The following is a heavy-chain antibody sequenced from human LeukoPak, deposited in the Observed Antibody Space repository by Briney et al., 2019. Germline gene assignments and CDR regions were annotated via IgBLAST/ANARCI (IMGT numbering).Heavy chain of an antibody. CDR3: AELGITMIGGV. CDR2: ISSSSSYI. V-gene: IGHV3-21*01. J-gene: IGHJ6*01. Sequence: GESLRLSCAASGFTFSSYCMNWVRQPPGKGLEWVSSISSSSSYIYYADSVKGRFTISRDNAKNSLYLQMNSLRAEDTAVYYCAELGITMIGGVWGKGTTVTISS. CDR1: GFTFSSYC. D-gene: IGHD3-10*02.